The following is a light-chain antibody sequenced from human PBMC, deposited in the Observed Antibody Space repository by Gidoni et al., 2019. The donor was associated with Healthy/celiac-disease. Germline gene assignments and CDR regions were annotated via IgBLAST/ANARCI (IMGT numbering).Light chain of an antibody. J-gene: IGLJ1*01. Sequence: QSVLTQPPSGPGAPGKRGTISCTGSSSNIGAGYDVHWYQQLPGTAPKLLIDGNSNRPSGVPDRFSGSKSGTSASLAITGLQAEDEADYYCQSYDSSLSGSGVFGTGTKVT. CDR3: QSYDSSLSGSGV. V-gene: IGLV1-40*01. CDR2: GNS. CDR1: SSNIGAGYD.